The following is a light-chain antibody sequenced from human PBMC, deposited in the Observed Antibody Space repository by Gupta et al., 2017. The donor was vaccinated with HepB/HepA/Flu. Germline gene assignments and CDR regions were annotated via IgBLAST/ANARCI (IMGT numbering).Light chain of an antibody. Sequence: DIQMTQSPSSLSASVGDRVTITCQASQDINNYLNWYQRRPGKAPKLLIYDASKVETGVPSRFSGSGSGTDFSFTISSRQPEDLATYYCQQEDYLPYTFGQGTKMDIK. CDR3: QQEDYLPYT. CDR2: DAS. CDR1: QDINNY. J-gene: IGKJ2*01. V-gene: IGKV1-33*01.